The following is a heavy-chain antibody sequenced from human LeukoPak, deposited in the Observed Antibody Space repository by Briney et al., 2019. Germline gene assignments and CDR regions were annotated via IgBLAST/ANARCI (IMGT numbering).Heavy chain of an antibody. J-gene: IGHJ4*02. D-gene: IGHD2-2*01. V-gene: IGHV4-34*01. CDR1: GGSFSGYY. Sequence: PSETLSLTCAVYGGSFSGYYWSWIRQPPGKGLEWIGEINHSGSTNYNPSLKSRVTISVDTSKNQFSLKLSSVTAADTAVYYCATYQLSGYFDYWGQGTLVTVSS. CDR2: INHSGST. CDR3: ATYQLSGYFDY.